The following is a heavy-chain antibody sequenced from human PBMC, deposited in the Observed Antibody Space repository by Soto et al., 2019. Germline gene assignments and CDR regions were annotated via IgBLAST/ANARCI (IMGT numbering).Heavy chain of an antibody. CDR3: VTGEPVRGVSPLAF. D-gene: IGHD3-10*01. CDR2: FDPEDGET. CDR1: GYTLTELS. V-gene: IGHV1-24*01. J-gene: IGHJ4*02. Sequence: ASVKVSCKVSGYTLTELSMHWVRQAPGKGLEWMGGFDPEDGETIYAQKFQGRVTMTEYTSTDTAYMELSSLRSEDTAVYYCVTGEPVRGVSPLAFWGQGTLVTVSS.